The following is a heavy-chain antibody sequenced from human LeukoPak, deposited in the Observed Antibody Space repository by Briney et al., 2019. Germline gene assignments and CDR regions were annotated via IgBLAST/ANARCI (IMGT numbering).Heavy chain of an antibody. Sequence: GGSLRLSCAASGFTFSSYAMHWVRQAPGKGLEWVAVISYDGSNKYYADSVKGRFTTSRDNSKNTLYLQMNSLRAEDTAVYYCAKDLDTAMVSYFDYWGQGTLVTVSS. J-gene: IGHJ4*02. CDR2: ISYDGSNK. D-gene: IGHD5-18*01. CDR1: GFTFSSYA. V-gene: IGHV3-30-3*01. CDR3: AKDLDTAMVSYFDY.